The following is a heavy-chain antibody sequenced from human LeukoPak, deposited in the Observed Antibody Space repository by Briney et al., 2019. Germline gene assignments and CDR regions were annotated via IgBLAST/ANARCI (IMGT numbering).Heavy chain of an antibody. D-gene: IGHD2-2*01. CDR2: IIPIFGTA. Sequence: SVKVSCKASGGTFSSYAISWVRQAPGQGLEWMGGIIPIFGTANYAQKFQGRVTITADESTSTAYMELSSLRSEDAAVYYCARETKDIVVVPAATWGIGWFDPWGQGTLVTVSS. CDR1: GGTFSSYA. V-gene: IGHV1-69*01. J-gene: IGHJ5*02. CDR3: ARETKDIVVVPAATWGIGWFDP.